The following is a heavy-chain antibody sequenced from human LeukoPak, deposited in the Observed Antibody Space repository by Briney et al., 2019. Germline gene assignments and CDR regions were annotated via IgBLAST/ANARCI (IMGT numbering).Heavy chain of an antibody. Sequence: GGSLRLSCATSGFTSSSYAFHWVRQAPGKGLEWVATMSFDVNNKYYADSVRGRFTISRDNSKNTLYLQMNSLRAEDTAVYYCARGYGSGSETEFDYWGQGTLVTVSS. V-gene: IGHV3-30*04. D-gene: IGHD3-10*01. CDR1: GFTSSSYA. CDR3: ARGYGSGSETEFDY. J-gene: IGHJ4*02. CDR2: MSFDVNNK.